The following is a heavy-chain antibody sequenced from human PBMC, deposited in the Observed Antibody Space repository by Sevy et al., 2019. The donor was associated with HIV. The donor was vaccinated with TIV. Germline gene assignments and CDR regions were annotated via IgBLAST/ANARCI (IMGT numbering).Heavy chain of an antibody. Sequence: GGSLRLSCAASGFTFSSYGMHWVRQAPGKGLEWVAVISYDGSNKYYADSVKGRFTISRDNSKNTLYLQMNSLRAEDTAVYYCAKRWPAAAGTSYYYYGMDVWGQGTTVTVSS. CDR2: ISYDGSNK. V-gene: IGHV3-30*18. CDR3: AKRWPAAAGTSYYYYGMDV. D-gene: IGHD6-13*01. J-gene: IGHJ6*02. CDR1: GFTFSSYG.